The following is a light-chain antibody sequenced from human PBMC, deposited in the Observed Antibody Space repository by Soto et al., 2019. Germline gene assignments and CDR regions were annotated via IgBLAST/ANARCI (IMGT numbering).Light chain of an antibody. Sequence: DIVMTQSPATLSVSPGERATLSYRASQSIRSNLAWYQQKPGQAPRLLIYGASTRATGIPARFSGSGSGTEFILTISSLQSEDFAVYFCQQYNDWPPWTFGQGTKVDIK. CDR1: QSIRSN. CDR3: QQYNDWPPWT. CDR2: GAS. V-gene: IGKV3-15*01. J-gene: IGKJ1*01.